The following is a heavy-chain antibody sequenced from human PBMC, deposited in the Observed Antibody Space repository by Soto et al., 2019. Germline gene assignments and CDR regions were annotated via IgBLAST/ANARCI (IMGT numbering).Heavy chain of an antibody. J-gene: IGHJ5*02. CDR3: ARPIQYYFDTSAQSAWFDP. CDR2: IIPIFSTP. CDR1: GGTFGSYA. V-gene: IGHV1-69*12. Sequence: QVLLVQSGAEVKKPGSSVKVSCKTSGGTFGSYAISWVRQAPGQGLEWMGGIIPIFSTPNYAQKFQGRVTMTADESTSTAYMELSSLRSEDTAVYYCARPIQYYFDTSAQSAWFDPWGQGTLVTVS. D-gene: IGHD3-22*01.